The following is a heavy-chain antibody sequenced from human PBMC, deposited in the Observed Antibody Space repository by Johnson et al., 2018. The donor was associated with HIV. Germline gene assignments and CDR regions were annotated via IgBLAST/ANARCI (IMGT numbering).Heavy chain of an antibody. Sequence: QVQLVESGGSVVRPGESLRLSCVASGFTLSSYGMNWVRQAPGKGLEWVAFIRYDGSNKYYADSVKGRFTISRDNSKNTLYLQMNSLRAEDTAVYYCASDWGSRHAFDIWGQGTMVTVSS. CDR1: GFTLSSYG. CDR3: ASDWGSRHAFDI. CDR2: IRYDGSNK. V-gene: IGHV3-30*02. J-gene: IGHJ3*02. D-gene: IGHD7-27*01.